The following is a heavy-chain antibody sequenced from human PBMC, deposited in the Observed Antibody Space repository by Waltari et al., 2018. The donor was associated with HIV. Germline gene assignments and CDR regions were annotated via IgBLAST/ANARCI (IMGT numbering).Heavy chain of an antibody. Sequence: QVQLQESGPGLVKPSETLSLTCAVSGYSIRSGYYWGWIRQPPGKGLDWIGIIYHSGNTYYNPSLKSRLTISIDTSKNQFSLKLNSVTAADSAVYYCATFYYGSGRYYFDYWGQGTLVTVSS. V-gene: IGHV4-38-2*01. J-gene: IGHJ4*02. CDR3: ATFYYGSGRYYFDY. D-gene: IGHD3-10*01. CDR2: IYHSGNT. CDR1: GYSIRSGYY.